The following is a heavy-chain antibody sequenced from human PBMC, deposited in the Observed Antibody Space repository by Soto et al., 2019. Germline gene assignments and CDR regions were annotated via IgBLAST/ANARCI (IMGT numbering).Heavy chain of an antibody. Sequence: ESVGGLVQPGRSQRLSCAASGFSFEDYGMHWVRQAPGKGLEWVSSISWNSRNIAYADSVKGRFTVSRDNAKNSLYLQMNSLRPEDTALYYCAKDIARYQLVLITEGMDVWGQGTTVTVSS. V-gene: IGHV3-9*01. D-gene: IGHD3-10*01. CDR3: AKDIARYQLVLITEGMDV. CDR1: GFSFEDYG. J-gene: IGHJ6*02. CDR2: ISWNSRNI.